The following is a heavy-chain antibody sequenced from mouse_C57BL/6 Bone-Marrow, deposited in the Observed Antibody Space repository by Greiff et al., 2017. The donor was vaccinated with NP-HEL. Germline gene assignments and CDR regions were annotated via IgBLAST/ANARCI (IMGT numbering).Heavy chain of an antibody. CDR1: GFSFNTYA. J-gene: IGHJ3*01. CDR3: VRQELNWFAY. CDR2: IRSKSNNYAT. Sequence: EVQLMESGGGLVQPKGSLKLSCAASGFSFNTYAMNWVRQAPGKGVEWVARIRSKSNNYATYYADSVKDRFTISRDYSESMLYLQMNNLITEDTAMYYCVRQELNWFAYWGQGTLVTVSA. V-gene: IGHV10-1*01.